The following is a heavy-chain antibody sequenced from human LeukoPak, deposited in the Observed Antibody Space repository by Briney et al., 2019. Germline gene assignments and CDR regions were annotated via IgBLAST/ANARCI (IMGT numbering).Heavy chain of an antibody. D-gene: IGHD1-26*01. CDR3: ARALPVGATNYFDY. CDR2: IYYSGST. CDR1: GGSISEYC. Sequence: PSETLSLTCTVSGGSISEYCWSWIRQPPGKGLEWIGYIYYSGSTNYNPSLKSRVTISVDTSKNQFSLKLSSVTAADTAVYYCARALPVGATNYFDYWGQGTLVTVSS. V-gene: IGHV4-59*01. J-gene: IGHJ4*02.